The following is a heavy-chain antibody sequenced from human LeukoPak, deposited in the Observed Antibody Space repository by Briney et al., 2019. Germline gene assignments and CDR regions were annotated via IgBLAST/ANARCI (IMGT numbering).Heavy chain of an antibody. CDR3: ARVGYYYDSSGYLYYYYMDV. D-gene: IGHD3-22*01. J-gene: IGHJ6*03. V-gene: IGHV3-21*01. Sequence: KPGGSLRLSCAASGFTFSSYSMNWVRQAPGKGLEWVSSISSSSNYIYYADSVKGRFTISRDNAKNSLYLQMNSLRAEDTAVYYCARVGYYYDSSGYLYYYYMDVWGKGTTVTISS. CDR2: ISSSSNYI. CDR1: GFTFSSYS.